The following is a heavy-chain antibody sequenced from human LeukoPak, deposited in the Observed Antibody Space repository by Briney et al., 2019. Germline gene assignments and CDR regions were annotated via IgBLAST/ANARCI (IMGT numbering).Heavy chain of an antibody. CDR2: FDPEDGET. V-gene: IGHV1-24*01. Sequence: ASVKVSCKVSGYTLTELSMHWVRQAPGKGLEWMGGFDPEDGETIYAQKFQGRVTMTRDTSISTAYMELSRLRSDDTAVYYCARASATFGGVIEDYWGQGTLVTVSS. D-gene: IGHD3-16*02. CDR3: ARASATFGGVIEDY. J-gene: IGHJ4*02. CDR1: GYTLTELS.